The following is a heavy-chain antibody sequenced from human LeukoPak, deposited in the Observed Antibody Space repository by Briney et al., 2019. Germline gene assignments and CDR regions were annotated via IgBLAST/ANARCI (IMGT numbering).Heavy chain of an antibody. Sequence: GGSLRLSCAASGFTFSSYAMHWVRQAPGKGPVWVARTNRDGSSTAYADSVKGRFTISKDNAKNTLYLLMNSLGAEDTAVYYCARDSVEWYIFDYWGQGTLVTVSS. CDR1: GFTFSSYA. D-gene: IGHD3-3*01. CDR3: ARDSVEWYIFDY. J-gene: IGHJ4*02. V-gene: IGHV3-74*01. CDR2: TNRDGSST.